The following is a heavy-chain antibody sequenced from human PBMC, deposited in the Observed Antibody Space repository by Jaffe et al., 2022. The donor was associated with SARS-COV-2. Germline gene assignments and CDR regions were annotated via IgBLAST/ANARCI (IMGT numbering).Heavy chain of an antibody. D-gene: IGHD6-13*01. CDR2: IYYSGST. V-gene: IGHV4-31*03. CDR1: GGSISSGGYY. CDR3: AREAAAATGEVY. J-gene: IGHJ4*02. Sequence: QVQLQESGPGLVKPSETLSLTCTVSGGSISSGGYYWSWIRQHSGKGLEWIGYIYYSGSTYYNPSLKSRVTISLDTSKNQFSLKLNSVTAADTAVYYCAREAAAATGEVYWGQGTLVTVSS.